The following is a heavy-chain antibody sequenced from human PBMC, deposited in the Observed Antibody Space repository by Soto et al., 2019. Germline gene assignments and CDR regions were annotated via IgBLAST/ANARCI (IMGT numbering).Heavy chain of an antibody. D-gene: IGHD2-21*02. CDR1: GGSISSYY. Sequence: PSETLSLTCTVSGGSISSYYWSWIRQPPGKGLEWIGYIYYTGSTNYNPSLKSRVTISVDTSKNQFSLKLTSVTAADTAVYYCAKDYGGDTYYYYYGMDVWGQGTTVTVSS. V-gene: IGHV4-59*12. J-gene: IGHJ6*02. CDR2: IYYTGST. CDR3: AKDYGGDTYYYYYGMDV.